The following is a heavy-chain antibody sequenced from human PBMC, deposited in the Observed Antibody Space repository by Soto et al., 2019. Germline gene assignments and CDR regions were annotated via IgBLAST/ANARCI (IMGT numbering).Heavy chain of an antibody. Sequence: TSETLSLTCTVSGGSISSYYWSWIRQPPGKGLEWIGYIYYSGSTNYNPSLKSRVTISVDTSKNQFSLKLSSVTAADTAVYYCARDQYYYDSSGYYYDAFDIWGQGTMVTVS. J-gene: IGHJ3*02. CDR3: ARDQYYYDSSGYYYDAFDI. D-gene: IGHD3-22*01. V-gene: IGHV4-59*01. CDR1: GGSISSYY. CDR2: IYYSGST.